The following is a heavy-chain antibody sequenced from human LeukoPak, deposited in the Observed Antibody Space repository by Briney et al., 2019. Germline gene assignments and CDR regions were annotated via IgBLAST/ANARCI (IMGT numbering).Heavy chain of an antibody. CDR2: IYYSGST. D-gene: IGHD6-13*01. V-gene: IGHV4-30-4*01. CDR3: ARDQSLTSSNAFDI. CDR1: GGSISSGDYY. Sequence: SQTLSLTCTVSGGSISSGDYYWSWIRQPPGKGLEWIGYIYYSGSTYYNPSLKSRVTISVDTSKNQFSLKLSSVTAADTAVYFCARDQSLTSSNAFDIWGQGTMVTVSS. J-gene: IGHJ3*02.